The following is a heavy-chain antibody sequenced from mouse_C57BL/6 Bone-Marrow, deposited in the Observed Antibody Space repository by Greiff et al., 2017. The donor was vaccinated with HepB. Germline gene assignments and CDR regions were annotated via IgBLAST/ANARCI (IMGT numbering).Heavy chain of an antibody. V-gene: IGHV1-22*01. Sequence: VHVKQSGPELVKPGASVKMSCKASGYTFTDYNMHWVKQSHGKSLEWIGYINPNNGGTSYNQKFKGKATLTVNKSSSTAYMELRSLTSEDSAVYYCARPSYYYGSWFAYWGQGTLVTVSA. CDR1: GYTFTDYN. CDR2: INPNNGGT. CDR3: ARPSYYYGSWFAY. D-gene: IGHD1-1*01. J-gene: IGHJ3*01.